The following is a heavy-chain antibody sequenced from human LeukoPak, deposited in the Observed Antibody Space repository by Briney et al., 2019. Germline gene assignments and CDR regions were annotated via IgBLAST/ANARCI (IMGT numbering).Heavy chain of an antibody. CDR1: GGSFSGYY. CDR2: INHSGST. D-gene: IGHD2/OR15-2a*01. V-gene: IGHV4-34*01. J-gene: IGHJ4*02. CDR3: ARRLSWAGDFDY. Sequence: SETLSLTCAVYGGSFSGYYWSWIRQPPGKGLEWIGEINHSGSTNYNPSLKSRVTISVDTSKNQFSLKLSSVTAADTAVYYCARRLSWAGDFDYWGQGTLVTVSS.